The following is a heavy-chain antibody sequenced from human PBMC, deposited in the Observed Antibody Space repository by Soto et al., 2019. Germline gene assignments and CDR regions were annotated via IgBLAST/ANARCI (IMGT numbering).Heavy chain of an antibody. CDR2: TYNSVST. J-gene: IGHJ6*02. CDR1: GGSISRGGYY. D-gene: IGHD6-13*01. Sequence: PSETLSLTCTVSGGSISRGGYYWSWIRQNPGKGLEWIGYTYNSVSTYYNPSLKSRVTISVGTSKNQFSLKLSSVTAADTAVYYCASTYSSSWLRYYYYGMDVWGQGTTVTVSS. V-gene: IGHV4-31*03. CDR3: ASTYSSSWLRYYYYGMDV.